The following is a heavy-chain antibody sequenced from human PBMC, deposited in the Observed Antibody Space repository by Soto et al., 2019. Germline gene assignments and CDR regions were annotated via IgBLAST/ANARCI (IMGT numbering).Heavy chain of an antibody. J-gene: IGHJ5*02. D-gene: IGHD3-10*01. V-gene: IGHV1-2*04. CDR3: ARDLGNYYGSGSYRNWFDP. CDR2: INPNSGGT. CDR1: GYTFTGYY. Sequence: ASVKVSCKASGYTFTGYYMHWVRQAPGQGLEWMGWINPNSGGTNYAQKFQGWVTMTRDTSISTAYMKLSRLRSDVTAVYYCARDLGNYYGSGSYRNWFDPWGQGTLVTVSS.